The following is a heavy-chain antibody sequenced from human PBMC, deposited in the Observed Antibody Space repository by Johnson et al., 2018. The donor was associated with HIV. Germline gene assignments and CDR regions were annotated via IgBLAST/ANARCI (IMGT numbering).Heavy chain of an antibody. D-gene: IGHD3-22*01. J-gene: IGHJ3*02. CDR1: GFTFTNAW. V-gene: IGHV3-15*01. CDR3: TTEAYDSSGYPDAFDI. CDR2: IKSKTDGGTT. Sequence: VQLVESGGGLVKPGGSLRLSCAASGFTFTNAWMSWVRQAPGKGLEWVGRIKSKTDGGTTDYAAPVKGRFTITRDDSKNTLYLQMNSLKTEETAVYYVTTEAYDSSGYPDAFDIWGQGTMVTVSS.